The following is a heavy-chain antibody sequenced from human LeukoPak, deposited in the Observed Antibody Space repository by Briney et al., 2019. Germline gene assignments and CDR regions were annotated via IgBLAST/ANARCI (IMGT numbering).Heavy chain of an antibody. Sequence: PSQTLSLTCTVSGGSISSGNYYWNWIRQPAGKGLEWIGLIYTSGTTNYNPSLKSRVTISIDTSKNQFSLKLSSVTAADTAVYYCARHGNVVGANWFDPWGQGTLVTVSS. CDR2: IYTSGTT. J-gene: IGHJ5*02. D-gene: IGHD1-26*01. V-gene: IGHV4-61*02. CDR1: GGSISSGNYY. CDR3: ARHGNVVGANWFDP.